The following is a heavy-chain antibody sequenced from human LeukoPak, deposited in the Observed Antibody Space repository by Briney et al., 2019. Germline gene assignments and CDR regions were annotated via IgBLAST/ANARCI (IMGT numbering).Heavy chain of an antibody. V-gene: IGHV3-48*01. D-gene: IGHD3-3*01. Sequence: GGSLRLSCAASGFTFSSYSMNWVRQAPGKGLEWVSYISSSSSTIYYADSVKGRFTISRDNAKNSLYLQMNSLRAEDTAVYYCAREVTIFGVAYRYYMDVWGKGTTVTVSS. CDR2: ISSSSSTI. J-gene: IGHJ6*03. CDR1: GFTFSSYS. CDR3: AREVTIFGVAYRYYMDV.